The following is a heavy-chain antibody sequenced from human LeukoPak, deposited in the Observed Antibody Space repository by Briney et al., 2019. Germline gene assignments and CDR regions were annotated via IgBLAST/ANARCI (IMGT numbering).Heavy chain of an antibody. J-gene: IGHJ4*02. CDR3: ARDLYLTSIVVVPAIAH. CDR1: GYTFTGYY. Sequence: GASVKVSRKASGYTFTGYYMHWVRQAPGQGLEWMGWINPNSGGTNYAQKFQGRVTMTRDTSISTAYMELSRLRSDDTAVYYCARDLYLTSIVVVPAIAHWGQGTLVTVSS. D-gene: IGHD2-2*01. CDR2: INPNSGGT. V-gene: IGHV1-2*02.